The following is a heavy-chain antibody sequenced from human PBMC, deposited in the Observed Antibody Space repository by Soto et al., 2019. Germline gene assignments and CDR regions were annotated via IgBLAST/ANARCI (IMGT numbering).Heavy chain of an antibody. J-gene: IGHJ4*02. CDR1: GYTFTTYG. D-gene: IGHD3-22*01. CDR2: ISTYNGNT. V-gene: IGHV1-18*01. CDR3: ARGPTDYYDNSGNYFLDY. Sequence: ASMKVSCKSSGYTFTTYGMSWVRQAPGQGLDWMGWISTYNGNTKYAERLQGRVTMTTDTTTSTAYMELRSLTSDDTAVYYCARGPTDYYDNSGNYFLDYSGQGTLVTVSS.